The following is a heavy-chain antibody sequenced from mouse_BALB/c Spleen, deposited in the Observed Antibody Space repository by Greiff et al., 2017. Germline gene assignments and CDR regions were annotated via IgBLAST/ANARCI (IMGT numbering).Heavy chain of an antibody. CDR1: GFTFSSYG. D-gene: IGHD2-14*01. J-gene: IGHJ2*01. V-gene: IGHV5-6*02. CDR2: ISSGGSYT. CDR3: ARRYEVRRAFDY. Sequence: EVKLMESGGDLVKPGGSLKLSCAASGFTFSSYGMSWVSQTPDKRLEWVATISSGGSYTYYPDSVKVRFTISRDNAKNTLYLQMSSLKSEDTAMYYGARRYEVRRAFDYWGQGTTLTVSS.